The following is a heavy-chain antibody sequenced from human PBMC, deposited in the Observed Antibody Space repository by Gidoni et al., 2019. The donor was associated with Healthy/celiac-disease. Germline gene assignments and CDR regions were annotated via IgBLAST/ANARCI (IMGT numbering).Heavy chain of an antibody. D-gene: IGHD5-18*01. CDR2: ISGSGGST. CDR3: AKGRIQLWNYYYGMDV. Sequence: EVQLLESGGGLVQPGGSLRLPCAASGFIFCIYAVSWVRQAPGKGLEWVSAISGSGGSTYYADAVKGRFTISRGNSKNTLYLQMNSLRAEDTAVYYCAKGRIQLWNYYYGMDVWGQGTTVTVSS. V-gene: IGHV3-23*01. J-gene: IGHJ6*02. CDR1: GFIFCIYA.